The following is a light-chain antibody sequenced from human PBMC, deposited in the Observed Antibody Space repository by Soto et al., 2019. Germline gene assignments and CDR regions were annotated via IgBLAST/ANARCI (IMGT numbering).Light chain of an antibody. CDR1: RSDVGAYNY. CDR2: EVS. CDR3: SSYTSSSTHNYV. Sequence: QSALTQPASVSGSPGQSIAISCTGTRSDVGAYNYVSWYQQHPGKAPKLMIYEVSNRPSGVSNRFSGSKSGNTASLTISGLQAEDEADYYCSSYTSSSTHNYVFGTGTKVTVL. V-gene: IGLV2-14*01. J-gene: IGLJ1*01.